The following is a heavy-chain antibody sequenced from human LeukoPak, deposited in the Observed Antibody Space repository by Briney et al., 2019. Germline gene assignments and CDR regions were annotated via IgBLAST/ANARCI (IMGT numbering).Heavy chain of an antibody. Sequence: LGESLKISCKGSGYSFPNFWIGWVRQMPGKGLEWMGITYPGDSDTRYSPSFQGQVTISADKSISTAYLQWNSLKASDTAMYYCARQAYGSGSYSAHWGQGTLVTVSS. CDR2: TYPGDSDT. J-gene: IGHJ4*02. V-gene: IGHV5-51*01. CDR1: GYSFPNFW. D-gene: IGHD3-10*01. CDR3: ARQAYGSGSYSAH.